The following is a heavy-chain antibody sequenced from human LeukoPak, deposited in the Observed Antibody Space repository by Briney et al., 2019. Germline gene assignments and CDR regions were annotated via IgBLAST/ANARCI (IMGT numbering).Heavy chain of an antibody. V-gene: IGHV3-48*01. J-gene: IGHJ6*03. CDR2: MSVSGTI. D-gene: IGHD3-16*01. CDR1: GFSPSTYS. CDR3: ATAPHGASDYIDV. Sequence: GGSLRLSCAASGFSPSTYSLNWVRQTPGKGLERLSYMSVSGTIHYADSVKGRFTISRDNGRNSLFLQMNRLRAGDTGVYFCATAPHGASDYIDVWGRGTTVSVSS.